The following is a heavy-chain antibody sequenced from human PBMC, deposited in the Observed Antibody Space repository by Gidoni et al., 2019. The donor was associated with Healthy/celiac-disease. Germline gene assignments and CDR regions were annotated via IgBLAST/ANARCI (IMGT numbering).Heavy chain of an antibody. V-gene: IGHV3-21*01. J-gene: IGHJ3*02. D-gene: IGHD4-17*01. Sequence: EVKLVESGGGLVKPGGSLILSCAASGFPFRSYSMNWVRQAPGKGLEWGASISSSSSYIYYADSVKGRFTISRDNAKNSLYLQMNSLRAADTAVYYCARDHTVTNAFDIWGQGTMVTVSS. CDR1: GFPFRSYS. CDR2: ISSSSSYI. CDR3: ARDHTVTNAFDI.